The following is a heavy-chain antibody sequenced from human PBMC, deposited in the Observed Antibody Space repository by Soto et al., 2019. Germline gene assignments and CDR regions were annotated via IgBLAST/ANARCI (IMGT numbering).Heavy chain of an antibody. Sequence: QLQLQESGPGLVRPSETLSLICTVSGGSITRNDHYWGWIRQSPGKGLEWIGDIKSSGSTNYNLSLKSRVSMSVETSKNQFSLKMNSVTAADTAVYYCARLGSCGWYQGSYFDYWGQGTLVTVSS. V-gene: IGHV4-39*01. CDR2: IKSSGST. CDR1: GGSITRNDHY. CDR3: ARLGSCGWYQGSYFDY. D-gene: IGHD6-19*01. J-gene: IGHJ4*02.